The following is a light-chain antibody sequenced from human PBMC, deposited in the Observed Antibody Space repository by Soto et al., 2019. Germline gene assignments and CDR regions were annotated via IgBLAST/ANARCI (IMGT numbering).Light chain of an antibody. J-gene: IGKJ1*01. V-gene: IGKV3-15*01. Sequence: EIVMTQSPATLSVSPGERATLSCRASQSVSSNLAWYQQKPGQAPRLLIYGASTRATGIPARFRGSGSGTEFPLTISSPQSEDFAVYYCQHYNHCPRTFGQGTKVELK. CDR1: QSVSSN. CDR3: QHYNHCPRT. CDR2: GAS.